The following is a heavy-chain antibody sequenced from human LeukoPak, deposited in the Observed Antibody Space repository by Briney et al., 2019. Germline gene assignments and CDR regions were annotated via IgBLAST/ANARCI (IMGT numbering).Heavy chain of an antibody. D-gene: IGHD3-10*01. V-gene: IGHV3-15*01. CDR3: ARGRDMVRGVIIWDLDY. CDR2: IKSKTDGGTT. CDR1: GFTFSNAW. J-gene: IGHJ4*02. Sequence: GSLRLSCAASGFTFSNAWMNWVRQAPGEGLEWVGRIKSKTDGGTTDNAAPVKGRFIISRDDSKNTMYLQMNSLRAEDTAVYYCARGRDMVRGVIIWDLDYWGQGTLVTVSS.